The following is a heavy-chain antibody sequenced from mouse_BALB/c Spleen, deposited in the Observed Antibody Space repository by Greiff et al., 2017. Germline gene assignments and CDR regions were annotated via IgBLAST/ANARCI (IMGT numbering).Heavy chain of an antibody. CDR3: ARGPIYYYGSRSMDY. J-gene: IGHJ4*01. D-gene: IGHD1-1*01. Sequence: EVQRVESGGGLVKPGGSLKLSCAASGFTFSSYAMSWVRQTPEKRLEWVASISSGGSTYYPDSVKGRFTISRDNARNILYLQMSSLRSEDTAMYYCARGPIYYYGSRSMDYWGQGTSVTVSS. CDR2: ISSGGST. CDR1: GFTFSSYA. V-gene: IGHV5-6-5*01.